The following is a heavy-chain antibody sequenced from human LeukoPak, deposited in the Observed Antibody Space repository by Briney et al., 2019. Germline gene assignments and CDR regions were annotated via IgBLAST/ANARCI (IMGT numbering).Heavy chain of an antibody. Sequence: ASVNVSCKASGYTFTSYDINWVRQATRQGLEWMGWMNPNSGNTGYAQKFQGRVTMTRNTSISTAYMELSSLRSEETAVYYCAREGYCSGGSCYGGFDYWGQGTLVTVSS. D-gene: IGHD2-15*01. V-gene: IGHV1-8*01. J-gene: IGHJ4*02. CDR1: GYTFTSYD. CDR2: MNPNSGNT. CDR3: AREGYCSGGSCYGGFDY.